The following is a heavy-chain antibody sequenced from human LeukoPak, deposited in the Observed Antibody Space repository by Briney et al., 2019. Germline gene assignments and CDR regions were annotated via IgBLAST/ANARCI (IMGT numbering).Heavy chain of an antibody. J-gene: IGHJ4*02. CDR3: ARPMVRGPTRALDY. Sequence: SETLSLTCAVYGGSFSGYYWSWIRQPPGKGLEWIGEINHSGSTNYNPSLKSRVTISVDTSKNQFSLKLSSVTAADTAVYYCARPMVRGPTRALDYWGQGTLVTVSS. V-gene: IGHV4-34*01. CDR2: INHSGST. D-gene: IGHD3-10*01. CDR1: GGSFSGYY.